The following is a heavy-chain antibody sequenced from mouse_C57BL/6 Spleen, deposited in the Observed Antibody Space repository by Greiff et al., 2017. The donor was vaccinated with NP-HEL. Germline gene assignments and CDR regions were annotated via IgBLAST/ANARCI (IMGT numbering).Heavy chain of an antibody. D-gene: IGHD1-2*01. J-gene: IGHJ4*01. Sequence: DVQLVESGGGLVKPGGSLKLSCAASGFTFSDYGMHWVRQAPEKGLEWVAYISSGSSTIYYADTVKGRFTISRDNAKNTLFLQMTSLRSEDTAMYYCARPLRAYAMDYWGQGTSVTVSS. CDR1: GFTFSDYG. CDR2: ISSGSSTI. CDR3: ARPLRAYAMDY. V-gene: IGHV5-17*01.